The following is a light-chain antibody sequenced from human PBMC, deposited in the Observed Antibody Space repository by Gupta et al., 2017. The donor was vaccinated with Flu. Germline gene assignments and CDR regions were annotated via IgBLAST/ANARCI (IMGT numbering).Light chain of an antibody. J-gene: IGLJ2*01. CDR2: KDT. CDR1: ALPKQY. Sequence: SYEVTQTPSVSVSPGQAARITCSGDALPKQYAYWYRQKPGQAPVLVIYKDTERPSGIPERISGSSSGTTVTLTVSGVQAEDEADYYCQLADSTGAVVFGGGTKLTVL. V-gene: IGLV3-25*03. CDR3: QLADSTGAVV.